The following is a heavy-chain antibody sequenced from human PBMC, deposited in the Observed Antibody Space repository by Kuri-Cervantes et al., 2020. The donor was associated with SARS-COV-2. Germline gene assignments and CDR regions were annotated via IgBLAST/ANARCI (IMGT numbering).Heavy chain of an antibody. D-gene: IGHD6-13*01. CDR2: ISGSGGST. Sequence: GESLKISFAASGFTFSSYAMSWVRQAPGKGLEWVSAISGSGGSTYYADSVKGRFTISRDNSKNTLYLQMNSLRAEDTAVYYCAKDVIAAAHQPALTQDDYWGQGTLVTVSS. J-gene: IGHJ4*02. CDR1: GFTFSSYA. V-gene: IGHV3-23*01. CDR3: AKDVIAAAHQPALTQDDY.